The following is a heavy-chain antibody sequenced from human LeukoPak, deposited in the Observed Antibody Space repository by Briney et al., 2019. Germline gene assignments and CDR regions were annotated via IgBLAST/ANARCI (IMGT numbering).Heavy chain of an antibody. CDR3: AREAAAFSRDIIDY. Sequence: GASVKVSCKASGYTFTSYAMNWVRQAPGQGLEWMGWINTDTGNPTYGQGFTGRFVFSLDTSVSTAYLQISSLKADDTAVYYCAREAAAFSRDIIDYWGQGTLVTVSS. CDR1: GYTFTSYA. CDR2: INTDTGNP. V-gene: IGHV7-4-1*02. J-gene: IGHJ4*02. D-gene: IGHD6-13*01.